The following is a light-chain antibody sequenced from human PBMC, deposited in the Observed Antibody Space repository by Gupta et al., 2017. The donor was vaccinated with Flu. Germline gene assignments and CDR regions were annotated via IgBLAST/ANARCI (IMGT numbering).Light chain of an antibody. Sequence: DIVMTQSPDSLAVSLGERATINCKSSQSVLYSSNNKNYLAWYQQKPGQPPKLLIYWASTRESGVPDRFSGRGSGTDFTLTSSSLQAEDVAVYFLHQYYSTQSFGQGTKLEIK. CDR3: HQYYSTQS. J-gene: IGKJ2*03. CDR2: WAS. V-gene: IGKV4-1*01. CDR1: QSVLYSSNNKNY.